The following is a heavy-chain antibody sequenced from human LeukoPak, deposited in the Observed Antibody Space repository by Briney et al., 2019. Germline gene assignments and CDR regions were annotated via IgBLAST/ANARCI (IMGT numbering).Heavy chain of an antibody. CDR1: GGTFSSYA. CDR3: VPRGAGDSSFGMDV. Sequence: ASVKVSCKASGGTFSSYAISWVRQAPGQGLEWIGGIIPIFGTANYAQKFQGRVTMTRDTSTSTVYMELSSLRSEDTAIYYCVPRGAGDSSFGMDVWGQGTTVTVSS. V-gene: IGHV1-69*05. D-gene: IGHD6-6*01. J-gene: IGHJ6*02. CDR2: IIPIFGTA.